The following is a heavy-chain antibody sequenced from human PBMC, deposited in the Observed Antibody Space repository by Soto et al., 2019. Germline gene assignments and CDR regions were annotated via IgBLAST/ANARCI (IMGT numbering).Heavy chain of an antibody. CDR2: INSDGSST. J-gene: IGHJ4*02. D-gene: IGHD5-12*01. V-gene: IGHV3-74*01. Sequence: EVQLVESGGGLVQPGGSLRLSCAASGFTFSNYWMHWVRQAPGKGLVWVSLINSDGSSTSYADSVQGRFTISRDNAKNTLYLQINSLRAEDTAVYYCARDKSGPADYWGQGTLVTVSS. CDR3: ARDKSGPADY. CDR1: GFTFSNYW.